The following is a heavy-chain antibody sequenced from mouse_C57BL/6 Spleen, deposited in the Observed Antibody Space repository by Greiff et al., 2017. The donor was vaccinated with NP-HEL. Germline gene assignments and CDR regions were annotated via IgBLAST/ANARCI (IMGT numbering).Heavy chain of an antibody. J-gene: IGHJ2*01. CDR3: TRDGGYDHLGY. CDR2: ISSGGDYI. Sequence: EVKLEESGEGLVKPGGSLKLSCAASGFTFSSYAMSWVRQTPEKRLEWVAYISSGGDYIYYADTVKGRFTISRDNARNTLYLQMSSLKSEDTAMYYCTRDGGYDHLGYWGQGTTLTVSS. CDR1: GFTFSSYA. D-gene: IGHD2-2*01. V-gene: IGHV5-9-1*02.